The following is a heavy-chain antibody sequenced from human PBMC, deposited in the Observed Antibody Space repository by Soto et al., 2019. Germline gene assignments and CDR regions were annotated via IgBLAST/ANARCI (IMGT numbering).Heavy chain of an antibody. CDR1: GLTFSSYA. V-gene: IGHV3-30-3*01. CDR2: ISYDGSNK. D-gene: IGHD6-19*01. Sequence: GGSLRLSCAASGLTFSSYAMHWVRQAPGKGLEWVAVISYDGSNKYYADSVKGRFTISRDNSKNTLYLQMNSLRAEDTAVYYCARGAVAGNYYYYGMDVWGQGTTVTVSS. J-gene: IGHJ6*02. CDR3: ARGAVAGNYYYYGMDV.